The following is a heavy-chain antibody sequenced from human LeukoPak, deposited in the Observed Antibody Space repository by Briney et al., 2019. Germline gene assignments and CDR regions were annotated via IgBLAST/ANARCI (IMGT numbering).Heavy chain of an antibody. V-gene: IGHV3-7*01. CDR1: GFTFSRHW. Sequence: GGSLRLSCAASGFTFSRHWMSWVRQAPGKGLEWVANIKQDGSEKYYVDSVKGRFTISRDNAKNSLYLQMNSLRAEDTAVYYCARGRRYFDWSDYYYYGMDVWGQGTTVTVSS. CDR3: ARGRRYFDWSDYYYYGMDV. J-gene: IGHJ6*02. CDR2: IKQDGSEK. D-gene: IGHD3-9*01.